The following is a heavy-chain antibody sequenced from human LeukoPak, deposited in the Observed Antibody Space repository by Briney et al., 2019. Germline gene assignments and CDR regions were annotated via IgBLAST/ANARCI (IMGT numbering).Heavy chain of an antibody. CDR1: GGSFSGYY. CDR3: ARDRQQLVPSYFDY. D-gene: IGHD6-13*01. J-gene: IGHJ4*02. V-gene: IGHV4-34*01. Sequence: SETLSLTCAVYGGSFSGYYSSWIRQPPGKGLEWIGEINHSGSTNYNPSLKSRVTMSVDTSKNQFSLKLSSVTAADTAVYYCARDRQQLVPSYFDYWGQGTLVTVSS. CDR2: INHSGST.